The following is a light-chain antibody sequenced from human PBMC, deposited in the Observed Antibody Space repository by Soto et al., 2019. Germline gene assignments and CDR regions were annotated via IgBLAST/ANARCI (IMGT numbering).Light chain of an antibody. CDR2: EVS. Sequence: QSALAQPPSGCGTPGQSVAISCTGTSSDVAAYNYVAWYQQHPGKVPKLMIYEVSKRPSGVPDRFSGSKSGNTASLTVSEXQADDEADYYCSSYAGSDAFGFGTGTKVTV. CDR1: SSDVAAYNY. V-gene: IGLV2-8*01. J-gene: IGLJ1*01. CDR3: SSYAGSDAFG.